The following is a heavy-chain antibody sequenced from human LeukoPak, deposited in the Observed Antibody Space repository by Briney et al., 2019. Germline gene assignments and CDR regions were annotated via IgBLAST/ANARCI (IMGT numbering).Heavy chain of an antibody. CDR1: GFTFSSYG. V-gene: IGHV3-30*02. D-gene: IGHD3-22*01. J-gene: IGHJ4*02. Sequence: PGGSLRLSCAASGFTFSSYGMHWVRQAPGKGLEWVAFIRYDGSNKYYADSVKGRFTISRDNSKNTLYLQMNSLRAEDTAVYYCAKVDRSASVVVISNYFDYWGQGTLVTVSS. CDR2: IRYDGSNK. CDR3: AKVDRSASVVVISNYFDY.